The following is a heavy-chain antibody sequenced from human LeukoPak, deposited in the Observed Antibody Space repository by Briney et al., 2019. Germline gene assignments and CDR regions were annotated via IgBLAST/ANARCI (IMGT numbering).Heavy chain of an antibody. Sequence: GGSLRLSCAASGFTFDDYAMHWVRQAPGKGLEGVSGISWNSCSIGYADSVKGRFTISRDNAKNSLYLQMNSLRAEDTALYYCAKGKSVTTMVRGVIIRVTNYFDYWGQGTLVTVSS. CDR1: GFTFDDYA. D-gene: IGHD3-10*01. J-gene: IGHJ4*02. CDR2: ISWNSCSI. V-gene: IGHV3-9*01. CDR3: AKGKSVTTMVRGVIIRVTNYFDY.